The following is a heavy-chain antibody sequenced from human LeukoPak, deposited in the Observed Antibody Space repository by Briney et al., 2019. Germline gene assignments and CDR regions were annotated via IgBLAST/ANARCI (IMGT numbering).Heavy chain of an antibody. D-gene: IGHD3-10*01. Sequence: PSETLSLTCTVSGGSISSYYWSWIRQPPGKGLEWIGYIYYSGSTNYNPSLKSRVTISVDTSKNQFSLKLSSVTAADTAVYYCAREKTGVPLFDYWGQGTLVTVSS. V-gene: IGHV4-59*01. CDR2: IYYSGST. CDR1: GGSISSYY. J-gene: IGHJ4*02. CDR3: AREKTGVPLFDY.